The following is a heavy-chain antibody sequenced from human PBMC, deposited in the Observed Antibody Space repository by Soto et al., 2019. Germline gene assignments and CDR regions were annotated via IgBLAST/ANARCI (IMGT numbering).Heavy chain of an antibody. J-gene: IGHJ6*02. CDR2: IYPGDSDT. V-gene: IGHV5-51*01. D-gene: IGHD3-16*01. CDR1: GYSFTSYW. CDR3: ARHALPGGGTGHGTDV. Sequence: GESLKISCKASGYSFTSYWIGWVRQMPGKGLEWMGIIYPGDSDTRYSPSFQGQVTISADKSISTAYLQWSSLKASDTAMYYCARHALPGGGTGHGTDVWGQGTTVTVSS.